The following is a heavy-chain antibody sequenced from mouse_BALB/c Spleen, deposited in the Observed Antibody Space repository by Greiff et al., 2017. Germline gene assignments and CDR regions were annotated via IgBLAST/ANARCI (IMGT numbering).Heavy chain of an antibody. V-gene: IGHV1S34*01. D-gene: IGHD2-4*01. CDR1: GYSFTGYY. CDR3: ARWNDYESPWFAY. J-gene: IGHJ3*01. Sequence: LVKTGASVKISCTASGYSFTGYYMHWVKQSHGKSLEWIGYISCYNGATSYNQKFKGKATFTVDTSSSTAYMQLNSLTSEDSAVYNCARWNDYESPWFAYWGQGTLVTVSA. CDR2: ISCYNGAT.